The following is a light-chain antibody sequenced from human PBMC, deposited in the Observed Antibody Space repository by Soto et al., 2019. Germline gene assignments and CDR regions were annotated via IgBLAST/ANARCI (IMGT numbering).Light chain of an antibody. Sequence: EIVITQSPATLSVSPGERATLSCRASQSVSSNLAWYQQKPGQAPRLLIYGASTRATGIPARFSGSGSGTEFTLTISSLQSEDFAVYYCQQYNNWPLFGGGTK. V-gene: IGKV3-15*01. CDR1: QSVSSN. CDR3: QQYNNWPL. CDR2: GAS. J-gene: IGKJ4*01.